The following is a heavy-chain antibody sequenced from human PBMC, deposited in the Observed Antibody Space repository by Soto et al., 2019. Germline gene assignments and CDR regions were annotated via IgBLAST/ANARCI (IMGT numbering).Heavy chain of an antibody. CDR1: GGSFSGYY. CDR2: INHSGST. V-gene: IGHV4-34*01. D-gene: IGHD1-7*01. CDR3: ARASLGFWNYGDRPNSNWFDP. J-gene: IGHJ5*02. Sequence: QVQLQQWGAGLLKPSETLSLTCAVYGGSFSGYYWSWIRQPPGKGLEWIGEINHSGSTNYNPSLRSRVTISVDTSKNQFSLKLSSVTAADTAVYYCARASLGFWNYGDRPNSNWFDPWGQGTLVTVSS.